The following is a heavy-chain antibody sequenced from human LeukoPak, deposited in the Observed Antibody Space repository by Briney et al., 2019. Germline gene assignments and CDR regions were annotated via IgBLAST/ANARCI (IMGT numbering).Heavy chain of an antibody. CDR3: ARGPWYYYMDV. Sequence: SETLSLTCTVSGGSITNYYWSWIRQPPGKGLEWIGYIYTTGSTNYNPSLKSRVTISLDTSKNQVSLMLRSVTAADTAMFYCARGPWYYYMDVWGKGTTVTVSS. CDR2: IYTTGST. CDR1: GGSITNYY. V-gene: IGHV4-4*09. J-gene: IGHJ6*03.